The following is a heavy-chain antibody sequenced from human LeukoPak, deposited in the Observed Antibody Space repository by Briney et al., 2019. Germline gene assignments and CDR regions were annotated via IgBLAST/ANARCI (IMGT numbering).Heavy chain of an antibody. CDR3: ARDPVTGTTPSPNYGMDV. D-gene: IGHD1-20*01. CDR2: ISAYNGNT. CDR1: GYTFTSYG. V-gene: IGHV1-18*01. J-gene: IGHJ6*02. Sequence: GASVEVSYKASGYTFTSYGISWVRQAPGQGLEWMGWISAYNGNTNYAQKLQGGVTMTTDTSTSTAYMELRSLRSDDTAVYYCARDPVTGTTPSPNYGMDVWGQGTTVTVSS.